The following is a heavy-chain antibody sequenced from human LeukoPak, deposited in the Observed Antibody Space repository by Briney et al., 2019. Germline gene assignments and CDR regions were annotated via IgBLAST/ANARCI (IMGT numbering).Heavy chain of an antibody. CDR1: GYTFTSYG. D-gene: IGHD3-9*01. V-gene: IGHV1-18*04. Sequence: GASVKVSCKASGYTFTSYGISWVRQAPGQGLEWMGWISAYNGNTNNAQKLQGRVTMTTDTSTSTAYMELRSLRSDDTAVYYCARDYYDILTGDFDYWGQGTLVTVSS. J-gene: IGHJ4*02. CDR2: ISAYNGNT. CDR3: ARDYYDILTGDFDY.